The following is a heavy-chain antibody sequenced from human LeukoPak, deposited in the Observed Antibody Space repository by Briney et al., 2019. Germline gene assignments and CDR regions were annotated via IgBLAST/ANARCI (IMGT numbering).Heavy chain of an antibody. J-gene: IGHJ6*02. CDR2: IYYSGGT. V-gene: IGHV4-59*01. CDR1: GGSISSYY. Sequence: SETLSLTCTVSGGSISSYYWSWTRRPPGKGLEWIGYIYYSGGTNYNPSLKSRVTISVDTSKNQFSLKLSSVTAADTAVYYCAGTQFRAYYYYAMDVWGQGTTVTVSS. CDR3: AGTQFRAYYYYAMDV.